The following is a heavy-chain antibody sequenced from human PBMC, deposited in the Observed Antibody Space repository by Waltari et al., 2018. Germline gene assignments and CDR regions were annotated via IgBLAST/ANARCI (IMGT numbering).Heavy chain of an antibody. CDR3: VRGKMYSRPYFDY. V-gene: IGHV4-34*01. J-gene: IGHJ4*02. Sequence: QMQLQQWGAGLLKPSETLSLTCAVSGESFIGYYWNWIRQPPGRGLGGIGEIHHSGSINDNPSLESRVTISQDMSKNQFSLKLTSGTAADTAVYYCVRGKMYSRPYFDYWGQGTLVTVSS. D-gene: IGHD6-13*01. CDR1: GESFIGYY. CDR2: IHHSGSI.